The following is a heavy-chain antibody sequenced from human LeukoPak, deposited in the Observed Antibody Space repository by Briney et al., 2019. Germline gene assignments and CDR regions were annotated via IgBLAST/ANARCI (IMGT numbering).Heavy chain of an antibody. Sequence: GGSLRLSCAASGFIISGDSMNWVRQAPGKGLEWIAYISRDSGIKYYADSVRGRFTISRDNAKSSLYLQMHSLRAEDTAVYYCVRDNPRCCGVVPANIDDYWGRGTLVTVSS. V-gene: IGHV3-48*01. D-gene: IGHD2-15*01. CDR3: VRDNPRCCGVVPANIDDY. CDR2: ISRDSGIK. J-gene: IGHJ4*02. CDR1: GFIISGDS.